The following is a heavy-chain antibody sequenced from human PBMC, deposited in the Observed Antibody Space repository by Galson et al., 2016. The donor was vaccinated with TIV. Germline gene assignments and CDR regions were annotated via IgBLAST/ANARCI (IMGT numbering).Heavy chain of an antibody. CDR3: ARDTDYDDSSGGIDY. D-gene: IGHD3-22*01. CDR1: GYTFTSYG. V-gene: IGHV1-18*01. Sequence: SVKVSCKASGYTFTSYGISWVRQAPGQGLEWMGWISSYNGNTNYAQKLRGRVTMTTDTSTSTAYMELRRLRSDDTAVYYCARDTDYDDSSGGIDYWGQGTLVTVSS. CDR2: ISSYNGNT. J-gene: IGHJ4*02.